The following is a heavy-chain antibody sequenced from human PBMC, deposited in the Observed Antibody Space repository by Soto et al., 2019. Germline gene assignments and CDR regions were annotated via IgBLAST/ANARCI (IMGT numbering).Heavy chain of an antibody. V-gene: IGHV1-69*01. D-gene: IGHD2-15*01. CDR2: VIPIFGTA. J-gene: IGHJ6*02. Sequence: QVQLVQSGAEVKKPGSSVKVSCKAPGGTFSSYAISWVRQAPGQGLEWMGGVIPIFGTAKYAQKFQGRVPITADESTSTGYMELRSLRSEDTAVYYCARSQGGSSSLDIYYYYYYGMDVWGQGTTVTVSS. CDR3: ARSQGGSSSLDIYYYYYYGMDV. CDR1: GGTFSSYA.